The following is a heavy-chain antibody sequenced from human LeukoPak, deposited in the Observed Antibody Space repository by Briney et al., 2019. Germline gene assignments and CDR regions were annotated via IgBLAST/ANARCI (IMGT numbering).Heavy chain of an antibody. V-gene: IGHV3-30*03. Sequence: GRSLRLSCAASGFTFSSYGMHWVRQAPGKGLEWVAVISYDGSNKYYADSVKGRFTISRDNSKNTLYLQMNSLRAEDTAVYYCATSSSSLVFDYWGQGTLVTVSS. J-gene: IGHJ4*02. CDR1: GFTFSSYG. D-gene: IGHD6-6*01. CDR3: ATSSSSLVFDY. CDR2: ISYDGSNK.